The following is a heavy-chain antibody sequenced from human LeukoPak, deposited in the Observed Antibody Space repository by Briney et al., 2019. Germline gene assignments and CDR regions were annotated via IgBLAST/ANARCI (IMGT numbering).Heavy chain of an antibody. V-gene: IGHV1-2*02. CDR1: GYTFAKYW. CDR3: ARGHTYYYDSSGYYPGY. J-gene: IGHJ4*02. D-gene: IGHD3-22*01. CDR2: INPNSGGT. Sequence: GESLQISCQASGYTFAKYWIGWVRQMPGKGLEWMGWINPNSGGTNYAQKFQGRVTMTRDTSISTAYMELSRLRSDDTAVYYCARGHTYYYDSSGYYPGYWGQGTLVTVSS.